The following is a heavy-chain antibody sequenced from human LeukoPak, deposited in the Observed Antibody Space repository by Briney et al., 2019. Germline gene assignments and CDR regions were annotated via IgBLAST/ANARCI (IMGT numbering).Heavy chain of an antibody. J-gene: IGHJ3*02. CDR3: ARVVGATNPDAFDI. CDR2: IIPIFGTA. Sequence: SVKVSCKASGGTFSSYAISWVPQAPGQGLEWMGGIIPIFGTANYAQKFQGRVTITTDESTSTAYMELSSLRSEDTAVYYCARVVGATNPDAFDIWGQGTMVTVSS. D-gene: IGHD1-26*01. CDR1: GGTFSSYA. V-gene: IGHV1-69*05.